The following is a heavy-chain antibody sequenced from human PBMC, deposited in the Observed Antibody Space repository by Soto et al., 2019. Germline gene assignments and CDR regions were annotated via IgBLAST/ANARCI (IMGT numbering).Heavy chain of an antibody. V-gene: IGHV4-30-4*01. J-gene: IGHJ5*02. D-gene: IGHD2-2*02. CDR3: ASRYCSSTGCYSPHDNNWFDP. Sequence: SETLSLTCTVSGGSISSGDYYWSWIRQPPGKGLEWIGYIYYSGSTYYNPSLKSRVTISVDTSKNQFSLKLSSVTAADTAVYYCASRYCSSTGCYSPHDNNWFDPWGQGTLVTVSS. CDR1: GGSISSGDYY. CDR2: IYYSGST.